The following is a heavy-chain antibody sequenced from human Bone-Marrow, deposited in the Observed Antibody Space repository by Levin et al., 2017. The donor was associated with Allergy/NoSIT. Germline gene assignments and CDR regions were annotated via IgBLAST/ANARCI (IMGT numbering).Heavy chain of an antibody. Sequence: GGSLRLSCTASGFTFGDYAMSWVRQAPGKGLEWVGFIRSKAYGGTTEYAASVKGRFTISRDDSKSIAYLQMNSLKTEDTAVYYCTRVLSITFGGVIVMPDIWGQGTMVTVSS. D-gene: IGHD3-16*02. CDR2: IRSKAYGGTT. V-gene: IGHV3-49*04. CDR3: TRVLSITFGGVIVMPDI. CDR1: GFTFGDYA. J-gene: IGHJ3*02.